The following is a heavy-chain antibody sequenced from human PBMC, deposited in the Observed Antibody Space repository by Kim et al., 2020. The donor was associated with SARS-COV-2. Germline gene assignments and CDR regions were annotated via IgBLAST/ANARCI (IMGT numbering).Heavy chain of an antibody. V-gene: IGHV3-48*04. J-gene: IGHJ4*02. CDR1: GFTFSSNA. D-gene: IGHD3-22*01. CDR3: RYYDSSGHIDY. Sequence: GGSLRLSCAASGFTFSSNAMNWLRQAPGKGLEWVSFISSSSDTIWYADSVKGRFTTSRDNAKNSLYLQMNSLRVEDTAIYYCRYYDSSGHIDYWGQGTLV. CDR2: ISSSSDTI.